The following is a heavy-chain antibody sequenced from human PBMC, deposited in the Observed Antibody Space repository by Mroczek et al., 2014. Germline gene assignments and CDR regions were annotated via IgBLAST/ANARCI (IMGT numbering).Heavy chain of an antibody. CDR2: ISGSGGST. J-gene: IGHJ6*03. CDR1: GFTFSSYA. CDR3: AKSALLDIVVVPAAIAQYHYYYYMDV. D-gene: IGHD2-2*03. V-gene: IGHV3-23*04. Sequence: EVQLVGSLGEGRWYSLGGPVRLSCAASGFTFSSYAMSWVRQAPGKGLEWVSAISGSGGSTYYADSVKGRFTISRDNSKNTLYLQMNSLRAEDTAVYYCAKSALLDIVVVPAAIAQYHYYYYMDVWGKGTTVTVSS.